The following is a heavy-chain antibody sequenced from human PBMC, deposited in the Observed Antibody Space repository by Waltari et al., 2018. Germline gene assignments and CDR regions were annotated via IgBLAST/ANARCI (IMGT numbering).Heavy chain of an antibody. CDR1: GFVFSDLN. Sequence: EVQLVESGGGPVKPGGSLSPSCAASGFVFSDLNMIWVRQAPGKGLEWVSFISRSGSNIYYADSVKGRFTISRDNDKNTLFLQMDSLTAEDTAVYYCARDVGLGKPDYWGQGTLVTVSS. CDR3: ARDVGLGKPDY. D-gene: IGHD7-27*01. V-gene: IGHV3-21*06. CDR2: ISRSGSNI. J-gene: IGHJ4*02.